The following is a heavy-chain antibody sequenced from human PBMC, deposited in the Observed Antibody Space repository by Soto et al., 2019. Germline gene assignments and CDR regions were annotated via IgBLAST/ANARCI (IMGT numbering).Heavy chain of an antibody. D-gene: IGHD3-9*01. CDR2: ISYSGGP. CDR3: ARGERLGLDY. J-gene: IGHJ4*02. Sequence: QVQLQESGPGLVKPSETLSLLCIVSGASINPYYWSWIRQPPGKGLEWIGYISYSGGPNHNPSLKSQPTISLDTSKNQFSLKLNSVTAADTAVYCCARGERLGLDYWGQGTLVTVSS. CDR1: GASINPYY. V-gene: IGHV4-59*01.